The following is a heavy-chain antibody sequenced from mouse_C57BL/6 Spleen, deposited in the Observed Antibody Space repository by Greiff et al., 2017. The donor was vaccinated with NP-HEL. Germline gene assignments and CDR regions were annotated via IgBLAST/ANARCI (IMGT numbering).Heavy chain of an antibody. Sequence: QVQLQQSGAELVKPGASVKISCKASGYAFSSYWMNWVKQRPGKGLEWIGQIYPGDGDTNYNGKFKGKATLTADKSSSTAYMQLSSLTSEDSAVYFCARFGPIDYYAMDYWGQGTSVTVSS. CDR2: IYPGDGDT. D-gene: IGHD6-5*01. V-gene: IGHV1-80*01. J-gene: IGHJ4*01. CDR1: GYAFSSYW. CDR3: ARFGPIDYYAMDY.